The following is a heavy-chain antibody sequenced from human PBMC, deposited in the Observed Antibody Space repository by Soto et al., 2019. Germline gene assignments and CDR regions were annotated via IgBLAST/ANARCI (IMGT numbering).Heavy chain of an antibody. V-gene: IGHV4-30-2*01. Sequence: PSETLSLTCAVSGYSISSGVYSWRWIRQPPGKGLEWIGYIYHSGSTYYNPSLKIRVTISVDRSKNQFSLKLSSVTAADTAVYYCARGTPQDWDDFWSGYKSWFDPWGRGTLVTVSS. CDR1: GYSISSGVYS. CDR2: IYHSGST. CDR3: ARGTPQDWDDFWSGYKSWFDP. J-gene: IGHJ5*02. D-gene: IGHD3-3*01.